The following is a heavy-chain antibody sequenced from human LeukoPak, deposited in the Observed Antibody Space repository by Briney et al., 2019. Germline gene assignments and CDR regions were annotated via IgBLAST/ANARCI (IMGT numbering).Heavy chain of an antibody. CDR2: IKQGGSEK. D-gene: IGHD6-13*01. CDR3: ASGSPGYSSSWSNY. CDR1: GFTFSSYW. V-gene: IGHV3-7*01. Sequence: GGSLRLSCAASGFTFSSYWMSWVRQAPGKGLEWVANIKQGGSEKYYVDSVKGRFTISRDNAKNTLSLQMNSLRAEDTAMYYCASGSPGYSSSWSNYWGQGTLVTVSS. J-gene: IGHJ4*02.